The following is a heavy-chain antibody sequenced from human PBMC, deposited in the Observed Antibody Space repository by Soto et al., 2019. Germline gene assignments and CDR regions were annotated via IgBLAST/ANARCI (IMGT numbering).Heavy chain of an antibody. D-gene: IGHD1-20*01. V-gene: IGHV4-61*08. Sequence: LSLTCTVSGGSISSGDYYWSWIRQPPGKGLEWIGYIYYSGSTNYNPSLKSRVTISVDTSKNQFSLKLSSVTAADTAVYYCARPTYNSGSPFDYWGQGTLVTVSS. CDR1: GGSISSGDYY. J-gene: IGHJ4*02. CDR2: IYYSGST. CDR3: ARPTYNSGSPFDY.